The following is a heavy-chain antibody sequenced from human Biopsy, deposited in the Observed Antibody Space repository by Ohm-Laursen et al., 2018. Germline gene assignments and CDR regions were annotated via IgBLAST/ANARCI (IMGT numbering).Heavy chain of an antibody. V-gene: IGHV4-31*03. J-gene: IGHJ4*02. CDR1: GVSINGGRYY. CDR2: IFYSANT. Sequence: TLSLTCTVSGVSINGGRYYWNWIRHHPGKGLEWIGNIFYSANTYYNPSLKSRVTISVDTSKKQLSLKVRSVTAADTAVYYCARGEYSSSIFDHWGQGTLVTVSS. CDR3: ARGEYSSSIFDH. D-gene: IGHD6-6*01.